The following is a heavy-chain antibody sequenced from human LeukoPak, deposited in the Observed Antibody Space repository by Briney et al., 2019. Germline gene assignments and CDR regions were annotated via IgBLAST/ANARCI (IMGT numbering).Heavy chain of an antibody. D-gene: IGHD3-9*01. J-gene: IGHJ4*02. V-gene: IGHV4-4*08. Sequence: SETLSLTCSVSGGSIESYYWSWIRQPPGKGLEFIGYIAASGTTKHNPSLKSRVTLSMDTSKNQFSPKLRSVTAADTAVYFCARFPYFEGFDYWGQGTQVTVPS. CDR1: GGSIESYY. CDR2: IAASGTT. CDR3: ARFPYFEGFDY.